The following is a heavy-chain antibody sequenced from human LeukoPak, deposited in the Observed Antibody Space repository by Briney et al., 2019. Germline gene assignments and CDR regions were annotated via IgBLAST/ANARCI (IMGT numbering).Heavy chain of an antibody. V-gene: IGHV4-4*02. Sequence: SETLSLTCTVSGDSISGTAYWGWIRQPPGKGLEWIGEIYHSGSTNYNPTLKSRVTISVDKSKNQFSLKLSSVTAADTAVYYCARVGAEAYCGGDCYYFDYWGQGTLVTVSS. CDR3: ARVGAEAYCGGDCYYFDY. CDR2: IYHSGST. CDR1: GDSISGTAY. J-gene: IGHJ4*02. D-gene: IGHD2-21*02.